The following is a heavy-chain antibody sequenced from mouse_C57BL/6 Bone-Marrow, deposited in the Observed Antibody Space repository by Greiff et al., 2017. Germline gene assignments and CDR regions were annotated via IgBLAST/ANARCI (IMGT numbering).Heavy chain of an antibody. CDR1: GYAFSSSW. V-gene: IGHV1-82*01. J-gene: IGHJ3*01. D-gene: IGHD2-1*01. CDR2: IYPGDGDT. Sequence: QVQLQQSGPELVKPGASVKISCKASGYAFSSSWMNWVKQRPGQGLEWIGRIYPGDGDTNYNGKFKGKATLTADKSSSTAYMQLSSLPSEDSAVYFCARSAVYGNYAWCAYWGQGTLVTVSA. CDR3: ARSAVYGNYAWCAY.